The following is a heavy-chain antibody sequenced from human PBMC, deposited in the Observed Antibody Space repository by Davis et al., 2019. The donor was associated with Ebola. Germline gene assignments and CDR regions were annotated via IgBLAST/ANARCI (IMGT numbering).Heavy chain of an antibody. CDR1: GGTFSSYA. V-gene: IGHV1-69*04. Sequence: SVKVSCKASGGTFSSYAISWVRQAPGQGLEWMGRIIPILGIANYAQKFQGRVTITADKSTSTAYMELSSLRSEDTAVYYCASDRDYGGLGGGMDVWGQGTTVTVSS. J-gene: IGHJ6*02. CDR2: IIPILGIA. CDR3: ASDRDYGGLGGGMDV. D-gene: IGHD4-23*01.